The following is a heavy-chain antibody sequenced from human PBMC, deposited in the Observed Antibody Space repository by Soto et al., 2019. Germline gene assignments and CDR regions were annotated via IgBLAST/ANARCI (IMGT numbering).Heavy chain of an antibody. CDR2: INHSGST. CDR1: GGSFSGYY. CDR3: AGGLESGGYYDY. J-gene: IGHJ4*02. Sequence: LSLTCAVYGGSFSGYYWSWIRQPPGKGLEWIGEINHSGSTNCNPSLKSRVTISVDTSKNQFSLKLSSVTVADTAVYYCAGGLESGGYYDYWGQGTLVT. D-gene: IGHD2-15*01. V-gene: IGHV4-34*01.